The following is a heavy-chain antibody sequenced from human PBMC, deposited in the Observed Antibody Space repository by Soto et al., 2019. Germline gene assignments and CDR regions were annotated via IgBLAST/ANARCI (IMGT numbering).Heavy chain of an antibody. Sequence: VAYLRPSCAPSGFTFTSYSMNWFRQAPGKGLEWVSSISSTTNYIYYADSMKGRFTVSRDNAKNSVYLEMNSLSAEDTAVYYCARESEDLTSNFDYWGQGTLVTVSS. CDR3: ARESEDLTSNFDY. CDR2: ISSTTNYI. J-gene: IGHJ4*02. V-gene: IGHV3-21*01. CDR1: GFTFTSYS.